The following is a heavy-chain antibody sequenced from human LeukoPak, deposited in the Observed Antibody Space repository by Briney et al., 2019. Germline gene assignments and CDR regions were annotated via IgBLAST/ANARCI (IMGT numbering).Heavy chain of an antibody. J-gene: IGHJ4*02. Sequence: SETLSLTCAVSGGSISSGGYCWSWIRQPPGKGLEWIGYIYHSGSTYYNPSLKSRVTISVDRSKNQFSLKLSSVTAADTAVYYCARAETYSSSWYSPGGYFDYWGQGTLVTVSS. V-gene: IGHV4-30-2*01. D-gene: IGHD6-13*01. CDR1: GGSISSGGYC. CDR3: ARAETYSSSWYSPGGYFDY. CDR2: IYHSGST.